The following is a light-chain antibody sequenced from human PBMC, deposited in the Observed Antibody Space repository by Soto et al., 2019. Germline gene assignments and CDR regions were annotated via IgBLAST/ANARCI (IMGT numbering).Light chain of an antibody. Sequence: QSALTQPASVSGSPGQSITISCTGTSSDVGGYNYVSWYQQHPGKAPKLMIYDVSNRLSGVSNRFSGSKSGNTASLTISGLQAEDEADYYCSSYTSSXTYVFGTGTKVTVL. J-gene: IGLJ1*01. CDR3: SSYTSSXTYV. CDR2: DVS. V-gene: IGLV2-14*01. CDR1: SSDVGGYNY.